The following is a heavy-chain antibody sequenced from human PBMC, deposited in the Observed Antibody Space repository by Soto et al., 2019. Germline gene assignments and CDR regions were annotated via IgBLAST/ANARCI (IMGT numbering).Heavy chain of an antibody. J-gene: IGHJ4*02. V-gene: IGHV3-11*05. Sequence: QVQLEESGGGLVKPGGSLRLSCAASGFTISDYYMSWIRQAPGKGLEWVSYISSSSIYTNYADSVKGRFTISRDNAKNSLYLQMNSLRDEDTAVYYCARERAGVHYLDYWGQGTLVTVSS. D-gene: IGHD3-10*01. CDR2: ISSSSIYT. CDR3: ARERAGVHYLDY. CDR1: GFTISDYY.